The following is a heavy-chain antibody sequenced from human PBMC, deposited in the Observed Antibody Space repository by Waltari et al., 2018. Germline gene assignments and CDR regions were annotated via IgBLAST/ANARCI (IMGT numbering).Heavy chain of an antibody. Sequence: QVQLQESGPGLVKPSETLSLTCTVSGYSISSGYYWGWIRQPPGKGLEWIGSIYHRGSTYYNPSLKSRVTISVDTSKNQFSLKLSSVTAADTAVYYCAGGVAIFGVVSDAFDIWGQGTMVTVSS. D-gene: IGHD3-3*01. V-gene: IGHV4-38-2*02. CDR2: IYHRGST. CDR3: AGGVAIFGVVSDAFDI. J-gene: IGHJ3*02. CDR1: GYSISSGYY.